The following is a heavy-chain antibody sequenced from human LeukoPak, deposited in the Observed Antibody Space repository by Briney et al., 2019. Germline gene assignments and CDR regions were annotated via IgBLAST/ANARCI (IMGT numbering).Heavy chain of an antibody. V-gene: IGHV3-30*04. CDR1: GFTFSSYA. CDR3: ARGLRSSSRSYVGSWFDP. Sequence: GGSPRLSCAASGFTFSSYAMHWVRQAPGKGLEWVAVISYDGSNKYYADSVKGRFTISRDNSKNTLYLQMNSLRAEDTAVYYCARGLRSSSRSYVGSWFDPWGQGTLVTASS. J-gene: IGHJ5*02. D-gene: IGHD3-10*01. CDR2: ISYDGSNK.